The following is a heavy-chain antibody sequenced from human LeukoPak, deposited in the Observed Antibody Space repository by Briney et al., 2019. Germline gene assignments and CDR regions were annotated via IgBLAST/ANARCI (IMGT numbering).Heavy chain of an antibody. Sequence: SETLSLTCTVSGGSISSSSYYWGWIRQPPGKGLEWIGSIYYSGSTYYNPSLKSRVTISVDTSKNQFSLKLSSVTAADTAVYYCARDAVTYEVRGVIFGCDPWGQGTLVTVSS. CDR3: ARDAVTYEVRGVIFGCDP. V-gene: IGHV4-39*07. D-gene: IGHD3-10*01. CDR1: GGSISSSSYY. J-gene: IGHJ5*02. CDR2: IYYSGST.